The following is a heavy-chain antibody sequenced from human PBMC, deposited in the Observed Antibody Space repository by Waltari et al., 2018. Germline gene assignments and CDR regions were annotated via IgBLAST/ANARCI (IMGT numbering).Heavy chain of an antibody. Sequence: QLQLQESGPGLVKPSETLSLTCTVSGASISSRNYYWGWIRQPPGKGLEWIGTIFYTGTTYYNPSLKSRVTISVDTSKNQFSLKLSSGSAADTAVYYCARHVSNYYDTTGYPPHFDYWGQGTLVTVSS. J-gene: IGHJ4*02. D-gene: IGHD3-22*01. CDR1: GASISSRNYY. CDR3: ARHVSNYYDTTGYPPHFDY. CDR2: IFYTGTT. V-gene: IGHV4-39*01.